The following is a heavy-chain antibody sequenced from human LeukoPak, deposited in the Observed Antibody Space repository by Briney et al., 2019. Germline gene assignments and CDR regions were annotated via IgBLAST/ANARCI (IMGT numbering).Heavy chain of an antibody. D-gene: IGHD5-12*01. CDR1: GFTSSSVW. V-gene: IGHV3-7*01. CDR2: IKQDGSEK. J-gene: IGHJ4*02. CDR3: ARVGKYSGYDSGEFDY. Sequence: GGSLRLSCAASGFTSSSVWMSSGREAPGKGLEWVANIKQDGSEKYYVDSVKGRFTISRDNDKNSLYLQMNSLRAEDTAVYYCARVGKYSGYDSGEFDYWGQGTLVTVSS.